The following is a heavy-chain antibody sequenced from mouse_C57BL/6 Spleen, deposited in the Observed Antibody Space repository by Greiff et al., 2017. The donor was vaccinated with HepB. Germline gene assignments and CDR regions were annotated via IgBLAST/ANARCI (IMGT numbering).Heavy chain of an antibody. Sequence: VQLKQSGPELVKPGASVKISCKASGYSFTDYNMNWVKQSNGKSLEWIGVINPNYGTTCYNQKFKGKATLTVDQSSSTAYMQLNSLTSEDSAVYYCAREGYGRGYFDVWGTGTTVTVSS. D-gene: IGHD2-1*01. CDR3: AREGYGRGYFDV. CDR2: INPNYGTT. CDR1: GYSFTDYN. J-gene: IGHJ1*03. V-gene: IGHV1-39*01.